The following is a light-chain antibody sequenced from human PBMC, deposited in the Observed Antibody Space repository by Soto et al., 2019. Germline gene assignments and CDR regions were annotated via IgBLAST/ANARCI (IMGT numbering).Light chain of an antibody. CDR2: LNSDGSH. CDR3: QTWGTGIQGV. CDR1: SGHSSYA. Sequence: QYVLTQSPSASASLGASVKLTCTLSSGHSSYAIAWNQQQPEKGPRYLMKLNSDGSHSKGDGIPDRFSGSSSGAERYLTISSLQSEDEADYYCQTWGTGIQGVFGGGTKLTVL. V-gene: IGLV4-69*01. J-gene: IGLJ2*01.